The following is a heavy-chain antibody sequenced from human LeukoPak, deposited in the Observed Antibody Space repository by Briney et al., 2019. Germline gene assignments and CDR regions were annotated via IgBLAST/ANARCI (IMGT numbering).Heavy chain of an antibody. D-gene: IGHD3-16*02. V-gene: IGHV3-74*01. CDR2: INTDGSRT. CDR1: GFTFSGYW. Sequence: GGSLRLSCVASGFTFSGYWMHWVRQAPGKGLVWVSRINTDGSRTSYADSVKGRFTISRDNAKNSLYLQMNSLRAEDTAVYYCARDLFVGYDYVWGSYQPFDYWGQGTLVTVSS. J-gene: IGHJ4*02. CDR3: ARDLFVGYDYVWGSYQPFDY.